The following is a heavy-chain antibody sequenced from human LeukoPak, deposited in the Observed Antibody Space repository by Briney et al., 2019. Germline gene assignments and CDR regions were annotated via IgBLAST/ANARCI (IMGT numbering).Heavy chain of an antibody. CDR2: IKQDGSEK. J-gene: IGHJ5*02. CDR3: ARERLGYCSSTSCLRWFDP. V-gene: IGHV3-7*01. CDR1: GFTFSSYW. D-gene: IGHD2-2*01. Sequence: GGSLRLSCAASGFTFSSYWMSWVRQAPGKGLEWVANIKQDGSEKYHVDSVKGRFTISRDNAKNSLYLQMNSLRAEDTAVYYCARERLGYCSSTSCLRWFDPWGQGTLVTVSS.